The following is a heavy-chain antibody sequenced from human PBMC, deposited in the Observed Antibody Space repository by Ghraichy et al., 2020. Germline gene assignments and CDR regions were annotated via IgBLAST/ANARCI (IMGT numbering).Heavy chain of an antibody. D-gene: IGHD6-19*01. Sequence: SETLSLTCAVYGGSFSGYYWSWIRQPPGKGLEWIGEINHSGSTNYNPSLKSRVTISVDTSKNQFSLKLSSVTAADTAVYYCARGRPRFWAVAGAFDYWGQGTLVTVSS. CDR2: INHSGST. V-gene: IGHV4-34*01. J-gene: IGHJ4*02. CDR1: GGSFSGYY. CDR3: ARGRPRFWAVAGAFDY.